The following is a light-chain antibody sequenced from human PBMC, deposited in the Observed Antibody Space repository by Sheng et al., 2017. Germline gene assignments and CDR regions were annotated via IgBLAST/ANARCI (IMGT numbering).Light chain of an antibody. CDR3: QQYAGSPLT. Sequence: EIVLTQSPATLSLSPGERATLSCRASQSVSTYLAWYQQKPGQAPRLLIFDASNRATGIPDRFSGSGSRTDFTLTISGLEPEDSAVYYCQQYAGSPLTFGGGTKLEIK. V-gene: IGKV3-11*01. CDR1: QSVSTY. J-gene: IGKJ4*01. CDR2: DAS.